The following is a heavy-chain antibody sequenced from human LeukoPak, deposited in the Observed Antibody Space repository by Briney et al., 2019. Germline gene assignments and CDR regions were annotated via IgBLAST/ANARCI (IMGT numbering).Heavy chain of an antibody. Sequence: PGGSLRLSCAASGFTFDDYGMSWVRQAPGKGLEWVSDINWNGGSTGYADSVKGRFTISRDNAKNSLYLQMNSLRAEDTAVYYCARGGAHGMDVWGQGTTVTVSS. J-gene: IGHJ6*02. CDR3: ARGGAHGMDV. CDR2: INWNGGST. CDR1: GFTFDDYG. D-gene: IGHD1-26*01. V-gene: IGHV3-20*04.